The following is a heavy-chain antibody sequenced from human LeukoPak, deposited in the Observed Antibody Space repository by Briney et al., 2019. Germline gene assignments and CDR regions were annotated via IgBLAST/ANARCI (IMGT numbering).Heavy chain of an antibody. CDR2: IIPIFGTA. V-gene: IGHV1-69*13. Sequence: VASVKVSCKASGGTFSSYAISWVRQAPGQGLEWMGGIIPIFGTANYAQKFQGRVTITADESTSTAYMELSSLRSEDTAVYYCARDPNDPYNWFDPWGQGTLVTVSS. J-gene: IGHJ5*02. D-gene: IGHD1-1*01. CDR1: GGTFSSYA. CDR3: ARDPNDPYNWFDP.